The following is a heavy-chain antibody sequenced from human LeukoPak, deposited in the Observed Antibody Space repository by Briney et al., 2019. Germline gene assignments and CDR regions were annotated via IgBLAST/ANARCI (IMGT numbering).Heavy chain of an antibody. CDR1: GYTFTGYY. V-gene: IGHV1-2*02. D-gene: IGHD2-15*01. Sequence: GASVKVSCKASGYTFTGYYMHWVRQAPGQGLEWMGWINPNSGGTNYAQKFQGRVTMTRDTSISTAYMELSRLRSDDTAVYYCARGGYCSGGSCYSYYFDYWGQGTLVTVSS. J-gene: IGHJ4*02. CDR3: ARGGYCSGGSCYSYYFDY. CDR2: INPNSGGT.